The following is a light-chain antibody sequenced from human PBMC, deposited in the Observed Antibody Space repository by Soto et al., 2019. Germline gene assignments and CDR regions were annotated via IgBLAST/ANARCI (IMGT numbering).Light chain of an antibody. J-gene: IGKJ4*01. Sequence: EVVTTQSPATVSVSPGEGVTLSCRASQTISNDLAWYQQKPGQAPRLLIYDASTRATGIPARFSGSGSGTEFTLTISSLQSEDFAVYFCQQHNSWPLTFGGGTKVDIK. CDR3: QQHNSWPLT. V-gene: IGKV3-15*01. CDR2: DAS. CDR1: QTISND.